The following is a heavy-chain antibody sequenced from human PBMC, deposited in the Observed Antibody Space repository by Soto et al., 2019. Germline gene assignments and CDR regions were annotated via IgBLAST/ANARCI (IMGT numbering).Heavy chain of an antibody. Sequence: EASVKVSCKVSGYTLTELSMHWVRQAPGKGLEWMGGFDPEDGETIYAQKFQGRVTMTEDTSTDTAYMELSSLRSEDTAVYYCATSFRDKSYGENWFDPWGQGTLVTVSS. CDR3: ATSFRDKSYGENWFDP. D-gene: IGHD4-17*01. V-gene: IGHV1-24*01. CDR2: FDPEDGET. CDR1: GYTLTELS. J-gene: IGHJ5*02.